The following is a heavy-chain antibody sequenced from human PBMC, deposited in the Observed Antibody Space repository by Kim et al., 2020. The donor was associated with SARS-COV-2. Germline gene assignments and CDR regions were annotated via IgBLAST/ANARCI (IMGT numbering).Heavy chain of an antibody. Sequence: SETLSLTCAVYGGSFSGYYWSWIRQPPGKGLEWIGEINHSGSTNYNPSLKSRVTISVDTSKNQFSLKLSSVTAADTAVYYCARGPPRRGVLAETSWFDPWGQGTLVTVSS. V-gene: IGHV4-34*01. CDR1: GGSFSGYY. CDR2: INHSGST. J-gene: IGHJ5*02. CDR3: ARGPPRRGVLAETSWFDP. D-gene: IGHD3-10*01.